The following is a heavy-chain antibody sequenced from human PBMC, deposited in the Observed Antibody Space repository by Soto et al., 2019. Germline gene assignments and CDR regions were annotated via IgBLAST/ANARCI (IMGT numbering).Heavy chain of an antibody. D-gene: IGHD3-10*01. CDR3: ARGAYYGSGSPIDY. Sequence: SVKVSCKASGGTFSSYAISWVRQAPGQGLEWMGGIIPIFGTANYAQKFQGRVTITADESTSTAYMELSSLRPEDTAVYYCARGAYYGSGSPIDYWGQGTLVTVSS. V-gene: IGHV1-69*13. J-gene: IGHJ4*02. CDR2: IIPIFGTA. CDR1: GGTFSSYA.